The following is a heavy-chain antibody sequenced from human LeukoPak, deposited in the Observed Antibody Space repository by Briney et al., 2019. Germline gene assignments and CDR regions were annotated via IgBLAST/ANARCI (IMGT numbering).Heavy chain of an antibody. D-gene: IGHD5-18*01. J-gene: IGHJ3*01. CDR2: ISNIGST. CDR3: TRDRSALDT. V-gene: IGHV4-59*01. CDR1: GASISSYF. Sequence: SETLSLTCTVSGASISSYFWTWIRQSPGKGLEGIGYISNIGSTNYNPSLKSRVTISGDTSKNQFSLKLNSVTAADTAVYYCTRDRSALDTWGQGTMVTVSS.